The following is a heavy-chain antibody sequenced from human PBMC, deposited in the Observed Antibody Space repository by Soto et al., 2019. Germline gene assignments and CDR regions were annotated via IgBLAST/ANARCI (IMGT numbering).Heavy chain of an antibody. CDR2: INAGNGNT. V-gene: IGHV1-3*01. Sequence: VSVKVSCKASGYTFTSYAMHWARQAPGQRLERMGWINAGNGNTKYSQKFQGRVTITRDTSASTAYMELSSLRSEDTAVYYCARVGEGYCSGGRCSLMYFQHWGQGTLVTVSS. J-gene: IGHJ1*01. CDR3: ARVGEGYCSGGRCSLMYFQH. CDR1: GYTFTSYA. D-gene: IGHD2-15*01.